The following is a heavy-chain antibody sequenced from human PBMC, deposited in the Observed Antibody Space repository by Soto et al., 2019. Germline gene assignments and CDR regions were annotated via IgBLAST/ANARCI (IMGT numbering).Heavy chain of an antibody. CDR2: ISSSSSTI. V-gene: IGHV3-48*01. J-gene: IGHJ4*02. Sequence: GGSPRLSCAASGFTFSSDSMNWVRQAPGKGLEWVSYISSSSSTIYYADSVKGRFTISRDNAKNSLYLQMNSLRAEDTAVYYCAREDNNYYDSSGYHLRYDYWGQGTLVTVSS. D-gene: IGHD3-22*01. CDR3: AREDNNYYDSSGYHLRYDY. CDR1: GFTFSSDS.